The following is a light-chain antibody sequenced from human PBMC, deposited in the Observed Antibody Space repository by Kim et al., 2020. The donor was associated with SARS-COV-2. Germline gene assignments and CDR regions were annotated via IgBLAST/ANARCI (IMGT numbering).Light chain of an antibody. Sequence: QAVTISFTGTSSDVGGYNIVSWHQPHPDTAPKLIIYDVNKGASGVPNSFSGSQSGNTAPLTVSVLQTEDKGDYYCSSYAHADNFYVFGAGAKVTVL. CDR1: SSDVGGYNI. CDR2: DVN. J-gene: IGLJ1*01. V-gene: IGLV2-8*01. CDR3: SSYAHADNFYV.